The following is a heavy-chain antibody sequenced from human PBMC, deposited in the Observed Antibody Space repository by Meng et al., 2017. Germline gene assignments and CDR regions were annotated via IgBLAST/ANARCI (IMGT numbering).Heavy chain of an antibody. Sequence: QVYMVQSGAEVKTPGASVKFACNPSGYNFPAYYILWVRQAPGQVREWMGRIDPKNGDTHYAQKVQGRVTMTGDTSISTAYMDLSGLRSDDTAVYYCARDEDISAAGKLFGDYWGQGTLVTVSS. J-gene: IGHJ4*02. CDR3: ARDEDISAAGKLFGDY. CDR2: IDPKNGDT. CDR1: GYNFPAYY. D-gene: IGHD6-13*01. V-gene: IGHV1-2*06.